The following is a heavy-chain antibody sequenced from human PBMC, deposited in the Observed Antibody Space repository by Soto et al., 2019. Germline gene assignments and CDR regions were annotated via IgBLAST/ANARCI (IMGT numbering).Heavy chain of an antibody. CDR3: ARDITGTESLDY. J-gene: IGHJ4*02. V-gene: IGHV3-7*05. CDR1: GFTFSSYW. CDR2: IKQDGSDK. Sequence: GGSLRLSCAASGFTFSSYWMSWVRQAPGKGLEWVANIKQDGSDKFYVDSGKGRFTISRDNAKNSLYLQMNSLRAEDTAVYYCARDITGTESLDYWGQGTLVTVSS. D-gene: IGHD1-7*01.